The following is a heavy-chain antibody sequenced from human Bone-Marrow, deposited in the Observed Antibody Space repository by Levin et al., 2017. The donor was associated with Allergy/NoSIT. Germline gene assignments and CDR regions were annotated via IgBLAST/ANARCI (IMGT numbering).Heavy chain of an antibody. CDR3: SRGRRVELRIRHRRGANMDG. V-gene: IGHV4-34*01. J-gene: IGHJ6*02. CDR1: GGSFSDYY. CDR2: IDHSDST. D-gene: IGHD1-7*01. Sequence: SETLSLTCAVYGGSFSDYYWTWIRQPPGKGLEWIGDIDHSDSTNHNPSLESRVTLSVDTSKNQFSLKVNSVTAADTAVYFCSRGRRVELRIRHRRGANMDGWGQGTTVTVSS.